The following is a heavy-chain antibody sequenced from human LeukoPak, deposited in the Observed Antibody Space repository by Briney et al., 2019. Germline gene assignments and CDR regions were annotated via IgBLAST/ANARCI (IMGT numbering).Heavy chain of an antibody. D-gene: IGHD2-2*01. CDR1: GYSFTSYW. J-gene: IGHJ6*02. CDR2: IYPGDSDT. V-gene: IGHV5-51*01. Sequence: GESLKISCKGSGYSFTSYWIGWVRQMPGKGLEWMGIIYPGDSDTRYSPSFQGQVTISADKSISTAYLQWSSLKASDTAMYYCGSGVVPAHYGMDVWGQGTTVTVSS. CDR3: GSGVVPAHYGMDV.